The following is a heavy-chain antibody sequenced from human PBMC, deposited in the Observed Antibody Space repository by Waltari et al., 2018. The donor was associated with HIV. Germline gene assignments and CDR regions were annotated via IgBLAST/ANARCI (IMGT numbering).Heavy chain of an antibody. CDR3: ARIGTFPHNYAIDF. Sequence: EVQLMDSGGGLVQSGGSLRLSCAAAGLHFTSYWMSWVRQTPGKGLEWVAYIKDDGSEKYYMGSVKGRFTISRDNAKNSMFLQMNSLRAEDTAVYYCARIGTFPHNYAIDFWGQGTTVTVSS. D-gene: IGHD1-26*01. V-gene: IGHV3-7*01. CDR1: GLHFTSYW. J-gene: IGHJ6*02. CDR2: IKDDGSEK.